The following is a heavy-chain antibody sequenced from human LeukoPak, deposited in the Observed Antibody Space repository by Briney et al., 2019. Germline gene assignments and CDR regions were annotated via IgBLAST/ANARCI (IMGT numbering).Heavy chain of an antibody. CDR3: ARLAYCSSTTSCVSDY. J-gene: IGHJ4*02. CDR1: GFTVSSNY. CDR2: IYSGGNR. Sequence: GGSLRLSCAASGFTVSSNYISWVRQAPGKGLVWVSVIYSGGNRYYADSVKGRFSISRDNSKNTLYLQMNSLRAEDTAVYYCARLAYCSSTTSCVSDYWGQGTLVTVSS. V-gene: IGHV3-66*04. D-gene: IGHD2-2*01.